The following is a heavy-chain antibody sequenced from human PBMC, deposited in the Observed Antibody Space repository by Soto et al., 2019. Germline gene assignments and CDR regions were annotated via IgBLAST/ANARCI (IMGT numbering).Heavy chain of an antibody. J-gene: IGHJ4*02. V-gene: IGHV4-39*01. Sequence: SETLSLTCTVSGGSISSSSYYWGWIRQPPGKGLEWIGSIYYSGSTYYNPSLKSRVTISVDTSKNQFSLKLSSVTAADTAVYYCALTGLDVIDYWGQGTLVTVSS. D-gene: IGHD3-16*01. CDR1: GGSISSSSYY. CDR3: ALTGLDVIDY. CDR2: IYYSGST.